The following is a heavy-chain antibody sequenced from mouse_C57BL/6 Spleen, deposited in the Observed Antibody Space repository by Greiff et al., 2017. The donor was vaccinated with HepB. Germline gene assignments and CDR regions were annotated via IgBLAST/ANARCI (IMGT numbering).Heavy chain of an antibody. CDR2: INPSSGGT. CDR1: GYSFTGYY. Sequence: VQLQQSGPELVKPGASVKISCKASGYSFTGYYMNWVKQSPEQSLEWIGEINPSSGGTTYNQKFKDKATLTADKSSSTAYMQLRSLTSEDSAVYYGARARRYYGSYSYAMDYWGQGTSVTVSS. V-gene: IGHV1-42*01. D-gene: IGHD2-1*01. J-gene: IGHJ4*01. CDR3: ARARRYYGSYSYAMDY.